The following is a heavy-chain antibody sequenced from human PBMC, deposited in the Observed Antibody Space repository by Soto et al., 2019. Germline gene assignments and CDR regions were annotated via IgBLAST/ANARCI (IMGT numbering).Heavy chain of an antibody. CDR3: AQGDFTMFRGAASH. CDR2: IYNSGNT. Sequence: QVQLQESGPGLVKPSQTLSLTCTVSGASISSGDYYWSWIRQPPGKGLEWIGYIYNSGNTYYTPSLERRGTISKDTSKNPFSLNLSSVTAADTALYFCAQGDFTMFRGAASHWGQGTLVTVSS. D-gene: IGHD3-10*01. CDR1: GASISSGDYY. V-gene: IGHV4-30-4*01. J-gene: IGHJ4*02.